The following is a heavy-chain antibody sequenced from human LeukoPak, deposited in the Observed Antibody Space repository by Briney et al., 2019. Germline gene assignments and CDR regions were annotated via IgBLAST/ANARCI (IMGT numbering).Heavy chain of an antibody. V-gene: IGHV1-8*01. J-gene: IGHJ6*03. Sequence: VASVKVSCKASGYTFTSYDINWVRQATGQGLEWMGWINPNSGNTGYAQKFQGRVTMTRNTSISTAYMELSSLRSEDTAVYYCARADRSLYYYYYYMDVWGEGTTVTISS. D-gene: IGHD1-26*01. CDR3: ARADRSLYYYYYYMDV. CDR1: GYTFTSYD. CDR2: INPNSGNT.